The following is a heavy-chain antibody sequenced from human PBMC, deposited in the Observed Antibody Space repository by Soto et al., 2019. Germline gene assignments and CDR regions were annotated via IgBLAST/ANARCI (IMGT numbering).Heavy chain of an antibody. Sequence: QVQLVQSGAEVKKPGASVKVSCKASGYTFASYAISWMRQAPGQGLEWMGWISAYNGNTNYAQKLQGRVTMTTDTSTSTASTELRSLSSDDTAVYYCARDPPPPDYWVQGTLVTVSS. CDR1: GYTFASYA. CDR2: ISAYNGNT. J-gene: IGHJ4*02. V-gene: IGHV1-18*01. CDR3: ARDPPPPDY.